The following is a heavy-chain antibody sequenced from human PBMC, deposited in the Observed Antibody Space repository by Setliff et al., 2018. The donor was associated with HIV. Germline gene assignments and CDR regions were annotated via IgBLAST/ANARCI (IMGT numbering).Heavy chain of an antibody. V-gene: IGHV4-39*01. CDR3: ARQKKSSSWSPNDY. D-gene: IGHD2-2*01. J-gene: IGHJ4*02. Sequence: PSETLSLTCSVSGGSISSGSYYWSWIRQPPGKGLEWIGEINHNKSSDYNPSLKSRVTMSVDTSKNQFSLKVKSVTAADTAVYYCARQKKSSSWSPNDYWGQGTLVTVSS. CDR1: GGSISSGSYY. CDR2: INHNKSS.